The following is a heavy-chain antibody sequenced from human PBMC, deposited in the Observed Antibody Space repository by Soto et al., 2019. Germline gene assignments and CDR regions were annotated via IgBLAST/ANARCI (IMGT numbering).Heavy chain of an antibody. CDR2: IKQDGSEK. D-gene: IGHD6-13*01. CDR3: ARDWKRGSWYYSYGMDV. Sequence: PGGSLRLSCAASGFTFSSYWMSWVRQAPGKGLEWVANIKQDGSEKYYVDSVKGRFTISRDSAKNSLYLQMNSLRAEDTAVYYCARDWKRGSWYYSYGMDVWGQGTTVTVSS. J-gene: IGHJ6*02. CDR1: GFTFSSYW. V-gene: IGHV3-7*01.